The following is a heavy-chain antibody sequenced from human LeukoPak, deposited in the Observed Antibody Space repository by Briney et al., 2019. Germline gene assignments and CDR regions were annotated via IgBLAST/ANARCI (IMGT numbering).Heavy chain of an antibody. Sequence: PGRSLRLSCAASGFTFGDYAMNWVRQAPGKGLEWVAVISYDGSNKYYADSVKGRFTISRDNSKNTLYLQINSLRAEDTAVYYCAKDRGGSCYSFGYVHKTGPRDYYYYGMDVWGQGTTVTVSS. CDR3: AKDRGGSCYSFGYVHKTGPRDYYYYGMDV. CDR2: ISYDGSNK. D-gene: IGHD2-15*01. V-gene: IGHV3-30-3*02. CDR1: GFTFGDYA. J-gene: IGHJ6*02.